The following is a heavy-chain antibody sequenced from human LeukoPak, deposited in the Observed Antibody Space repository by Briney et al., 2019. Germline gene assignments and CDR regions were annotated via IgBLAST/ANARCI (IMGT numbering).Heavy chain of an antibody. CDR1: GFTVSSNY. Sequence: GGSLRLSCAASGFTVSSNYMSWVRQAPGKGLEWVSVIYGGGSTYYADSVKGRFTISRDNSKNTLYLQMNSLRAEDTAVYYCARDRGSSSWYAYWGQGTLVTVSS. CDR3: ARDRGSSSWYAY. V-gene: IGHV3-66*01. J-gene: IGHJ4*02. CDR2: IYGGGST. D-gene: IGHD6-13*01.